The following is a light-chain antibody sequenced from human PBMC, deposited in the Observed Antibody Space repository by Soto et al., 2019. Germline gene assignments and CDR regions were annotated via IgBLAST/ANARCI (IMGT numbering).Light chain of an antibody. CDR3: QHYSSYSEA. J-gene: IGKJ1*01. CDR1: QTISSW. CDR2: KAS. V-gene: IGKV1-5*03. Sequence: DIQMTQSPSTLSGSVGDRVTITCRASQTISSWLAWYQQKPVKAPKLLLYKASTLKSGVPSRFCGSGSGTEFALTISSLQPDDFATYDCQHYSSYSEAFGQGTKVERK.